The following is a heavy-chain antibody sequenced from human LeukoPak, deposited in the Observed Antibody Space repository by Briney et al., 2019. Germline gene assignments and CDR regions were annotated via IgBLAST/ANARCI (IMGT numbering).Heavy chain of an antibody. CDR2: ISAYNGNT. V-gene: IGHV1-18*01. D-gene: IGHD6-13*01. J-gene: IGHJ6*02. Sequence: ASVKVSCKASGYTFTSYGISWVRQAPGQGLEWMGWISAYNGNTNYAQKLQGRVTMTTDTSTSTAYMELRSLRSDDTAVYYCASGSSVIAAAGTFLWEDYYGMDVWGQGTTVTVSS. CDR3: ASGSSVIAAAGTFLWEDYYGMDV. CDR1: GYTFTSYG.